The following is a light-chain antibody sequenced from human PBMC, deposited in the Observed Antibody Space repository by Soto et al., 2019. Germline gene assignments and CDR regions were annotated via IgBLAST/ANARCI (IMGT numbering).Light chain of an antibody. J-gene: IGKJ4*01. CDR1: QSVSSN. CDR2: GAS. CDR3: QHYNSWPPQFP. Sequence: EVVMTQSPATLSVSPGERATLSCRASQSVSSNLAWYQQKVGQAPRLLMYGASVRATGVPTRFSGSGSGTVFTLTISSLQSEDFAVYFCQHYNSWPPQFPFGGGTKVDIK. V-gene: IGKV3-15*01.